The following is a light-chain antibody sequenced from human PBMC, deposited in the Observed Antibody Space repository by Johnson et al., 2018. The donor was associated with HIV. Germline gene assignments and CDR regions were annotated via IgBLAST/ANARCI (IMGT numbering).Light chain of an antibody. CDR3: GTWDSSLNSYV. Sequence: QSVLTQPHSVSAAPGQKVTISCSGSSSNIGNNYVSWYQQLPGTAPKLLIYENNKRPSGIPDRFSGSKSGTSTTLGITGLQTGDEADYYCGTWDSSLNSYVFGTGTKVSVL. CDR2: ENN. CDR1: SSNIGNNY. J-gene: IGLJ1*01. V-gene: IGLV1-51*02.